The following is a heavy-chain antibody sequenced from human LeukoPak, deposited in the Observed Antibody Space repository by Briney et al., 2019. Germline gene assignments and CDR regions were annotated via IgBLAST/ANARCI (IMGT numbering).Heavy chain of an antibody. CDR3: AKDRYSGSYYHDY. V-gene: IGHV3-21*04. J-gene: IGHJ4*02. D-gene: IGHD1-26*01. CDR1: GFTFSSYS. Sequence: PGGSLRLSCAASGFTFSSYSMNWVRQAPGKGLEWVSSVSSSSSYIYYADSVKGRFTISRDNSKNTLYLQMNSLRAEDTAVYYCAKDRYSGSYYHDYWGQGTLVTVSS. CDR2: VSSSSSYI.